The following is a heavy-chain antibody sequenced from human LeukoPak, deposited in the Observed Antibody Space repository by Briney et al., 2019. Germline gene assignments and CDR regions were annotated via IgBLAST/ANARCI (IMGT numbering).Heavy chain of an antibody. J-gene: IGHJ6*03. D-gene: IGHD3-10*01. CDR3: ARDHYYGSGSYYNAPYYYYMDV. V-gene: IGHV3-11*01. Sequence: GGSLRLSCAASGFIFSDYYMSWIRQAPGKGLEWVSYISSSGSTIYYAGSLKGRFTISRDNAKNSLFLQMNSLRAEDTAIYYCARDHYYGSGSYYNAPYYYYMDVWGKGTTVTISS. CDR1: GFIFSDYY. CDR2: ISSSGSTI.